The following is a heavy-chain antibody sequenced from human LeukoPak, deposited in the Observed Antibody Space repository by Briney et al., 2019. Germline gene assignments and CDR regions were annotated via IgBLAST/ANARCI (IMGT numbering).Heavy chain of an antibody. CDR3: ARDGAEVVMTTYYFDD. V-gene: IGHV1-2*06. Sequence: GSVRVSCMPSGYTFTGSCMHWVPPAPGQGLEWMGRINLKSGGTNDAQKFHGRVTITRDTAISTANMELSRLRSDDTAVYYCARDGAEVVMTTYYFDDWGQGTLITVSS. CDR1: GYTFTGSC. D-gene: IGHD3-22*01. CDR2: INLKSGGT. J-gene: IGHJ4*02.